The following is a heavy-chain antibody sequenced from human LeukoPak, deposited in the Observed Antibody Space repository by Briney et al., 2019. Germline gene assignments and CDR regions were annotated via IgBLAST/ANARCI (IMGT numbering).Heavy chain of an antibody. J-gene: IGHJ6*03. Sequence: PSETLSLTCTVSGGSIRGYYWSWVRQPPGKGLEWIAYIYYSGSTNYNPSLKSRVTISLDTSKNQFSLKLSSVTVADTAVYYCAVGATHYYMDVWGKGTTVTVSS. CDR1: GGSIRGYY. CDR2: IYYSGST. V-gene: IGHV4-59*08. CDR3: AVGATHYYMDV. D-gene: IGHD3-16*01.